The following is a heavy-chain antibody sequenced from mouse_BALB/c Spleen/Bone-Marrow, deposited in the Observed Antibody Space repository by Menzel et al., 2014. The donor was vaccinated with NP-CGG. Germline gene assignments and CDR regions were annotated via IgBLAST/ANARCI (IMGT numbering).Heavy chain of an antibody. CDR2: IDPANGNT. Sequence: EVQLVESGAELVKPGASVKLSCTASGFNIKDTYMHWVKQRPEQGLEWIGRIDPANGNTKYDPKFQGKATITADTSSNTAYLQLSSRTSEDPAVYFCARGGTTATWYFDVWGAGTTVTVSS. CDR3: ARGGTTATWYFDV. D-gene: IGHD1-2*01. CDR1: GFNIKDTY. J-gene: IGHJ1*01. V-gene: IGHV14-3*02.